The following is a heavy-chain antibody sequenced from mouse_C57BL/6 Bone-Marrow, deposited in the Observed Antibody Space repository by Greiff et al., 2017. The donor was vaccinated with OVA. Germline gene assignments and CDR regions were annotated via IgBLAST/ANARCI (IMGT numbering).Heavy chain of an antibody. V-gene: IGHV5-4*01. J-gene: IGHJ2*01. CDR1: GFTFSRSA. CDR3: ARDGGLRRRRNYFDY. Sequence: EVKLMESGGGLVKPGGSLKLSCAASGFTFSRSAMSWVRQTPEKRLAWVATISDGGSYTYYPDNVKDRFPISRDNAENNLFLQMSHLKSEDTAMYYWARDGGLRRRRNYFDYWGQGTTLTVSS. D-gene: IGHD2-4*01. CDR2: ISDGGSYT.